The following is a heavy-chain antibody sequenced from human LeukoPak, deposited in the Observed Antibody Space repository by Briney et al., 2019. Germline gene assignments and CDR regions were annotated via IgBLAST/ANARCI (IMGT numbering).Heavy chain of an antibody. CDR3: AKLAYGDYDY. CDR1: GFTFSSYG. CDR2: ISYDGSNK. J-gene: IGHJ4*02. Sequence: GGSLRLSCAASGFTFSSYGMHRVRQAPGKGLEWVAVISYDGSNKYYADSVKGRFTISRDNSKNTLYLQMNSLRAEDTAVYYCAKLAYGDYDYWGQGTLVTVSS. V-gene: IGHV3-30*18. D-gene: IGHD4-17*01.